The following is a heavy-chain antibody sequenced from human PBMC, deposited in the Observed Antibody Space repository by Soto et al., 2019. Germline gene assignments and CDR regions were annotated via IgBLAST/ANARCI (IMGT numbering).Heavy chain of an antibody. J-gene: IGHJ6*02. Sequence: GASVKVSCKASGGTFSSYAISWVRQAPGQGLEWMGGIIPIFGTANYAQKFQGRVTITADESTSTAYMELSSLRSEDTAVYYCARAPYSSSWYFSYGMDVWGQGTTVTVSS. V-gene: IGHV1-69*13. D-gene: IGHD6-13*01. CDR2: IIPIFGTA. CDR1: GGTFSSYA. CDR3: ARAPYSSSWYFSYGMDV.